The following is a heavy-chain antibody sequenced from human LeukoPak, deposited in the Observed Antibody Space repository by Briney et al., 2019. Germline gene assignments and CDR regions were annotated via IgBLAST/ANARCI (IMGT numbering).Heavy chain of an antibody. J-gene: IGHJ4*02. CDR1: GFTFSDYY. Sequence: GGSLRLSCAASGFTFSDYYMSWIRQAPGKGLEWVSYISSSGSTIYYADSVKGRFTISRDNAKNSLYLQMNSLRAEDTAVYYCARVPPPGWNDGPLFDYWGQGTLVTVSS. CDR2: ISSSGSTI. D-gene: IGHD1-1*01. V-gene: IGHV3-11*01. CDR3: ARVPPPGWNDGPLFDY.